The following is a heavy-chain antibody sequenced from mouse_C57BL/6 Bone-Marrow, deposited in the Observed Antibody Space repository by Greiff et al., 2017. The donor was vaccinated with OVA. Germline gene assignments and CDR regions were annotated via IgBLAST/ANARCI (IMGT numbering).Heavy chain of an antibody. D-gene: IGHD3-2*02. Sequence: VQLQQPGAELVRPGSSVKLSCKASGYTFTSYWMDWVKQRPGQGLEWIGNIYPSDSETHYNQKFKDKATLTVDKSSSTAYMQLSSLTSEDSAVYYCVTAQGFAYWGQGTLVTVSA. J-gene: IGHJ3*01. CDR3: VTAQGFAY. V-gene: IGHV1-61*01. CDR2: IYPSDSET. CDR1: GYTFTSYW.